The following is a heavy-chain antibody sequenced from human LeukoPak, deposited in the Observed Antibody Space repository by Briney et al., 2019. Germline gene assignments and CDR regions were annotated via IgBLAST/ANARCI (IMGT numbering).Heavy chain of an antibody. J-gene: IGHJ4*02. D-gene: IGHD3-9*01. CDR2: ISWNSGSI. CDR3: AKGNSDILTGYPDY. Sequence: AGGSLRLSCAASGFTFDDYAMHWVRQAPGKGLEWVSGISWNSGSIGYADSVKGRFTISRDNAKNSLYLQMNSLRAEDMALYYCAKGNSDILTGYPDYWGQGTLVTVSS. V-gene: IGHV3-9*03. CDR1: GFTFDDYA.